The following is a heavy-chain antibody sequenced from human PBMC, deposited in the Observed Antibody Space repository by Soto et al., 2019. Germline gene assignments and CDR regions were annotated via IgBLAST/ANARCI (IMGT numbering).Heavy chain of an antibody. J-gene: IGHJ4*02. V-gene: IGHV3-30-3*01. CDR3: AREQYCSSTSCYRGGFDY. CDR2: ISYDGSNK. CDR1: GFTFSSYA. Sequence: PGGSLRLSCAASGFTFSSYAMQWVRQAPGKGLEWVAVISYDGSNKYYADSVKGRFTISRDNSKNTLYLQMNSLRAEDTAVYYCAREQYCSSTSCYRGGFDYWGQGTLVTVSS. D-gene: IGHD2-2*02.